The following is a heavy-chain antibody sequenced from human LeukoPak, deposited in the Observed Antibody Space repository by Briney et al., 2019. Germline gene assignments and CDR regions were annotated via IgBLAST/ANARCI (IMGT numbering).Heavy chain of an antibody. CDR3: ARGAARGPKRVVDY. CDR2: INPNSGGT. D-gene: IGHD6-25*01. J-gene: IGHJ4*02. V-gene: IGHV1-2*02. Sequence: GASVKVSCKASGYTFTGYYMHWVRQAAGQGLEWMGWINPNSGGTNYAQKFQGRVTMTRDTSISTAYMELSRLRSDDTAVYYCARGAARGPKRVVDYWGQGTLVTVSS. CDR1: GYTFTGYY.